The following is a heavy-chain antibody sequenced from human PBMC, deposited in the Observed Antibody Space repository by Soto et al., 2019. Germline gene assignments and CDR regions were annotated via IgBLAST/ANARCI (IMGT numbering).Heavy chain of an antibody. Sequence: GESLKISCKGSGYSFTSYWISWVRQMPGKGLEWMGRIDPSDSYTNYSPSFQGHVTISADKSISTAYLQWSSLKASDTALYYCARPITGTTDYYYAMDVWGQGTTVTVSS. D-gene: IGHD1-7*01. CDR1: GYSFTSYW. CDR2: IDPSDSYT. V-gene: IGHV5-10-1*01. J-gene: IGHJ6*02. CDR3: ARPITGTTDYYYAMDV.